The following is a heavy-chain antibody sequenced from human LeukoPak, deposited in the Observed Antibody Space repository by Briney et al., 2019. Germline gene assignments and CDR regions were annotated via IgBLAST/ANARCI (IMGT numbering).Heavy chain of an antibody. CDR3: AKIYDSSGYYEDAFDI. CDR2: ISGSGGST. Sequence: PGGSLRLSCAASGFTFSSYAMSWVRQAPGRGLEWVSAISGSGGSTYYADPVKGRFTISRDNSKNTLYLQMNSLRAEDTAVYYCAKIYDSSGYYEDAFDIWGQGTMVTVSS. J-gene: IGHJ3*02. CDR1: GFTFSSYA. V-gene: IGHV3-23*01. D-gene: IGHD3-22*01.